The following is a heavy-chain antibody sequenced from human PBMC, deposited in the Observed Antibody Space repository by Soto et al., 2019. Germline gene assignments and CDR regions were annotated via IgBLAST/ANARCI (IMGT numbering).Heavy chain of an antibody. D-gene: IGHD3-3*01. CDR1: GFNFSNFG. CDR2: ISYDGSNK. Sequence: QVQLVESGGGVVQPGRSLRLSCEASGFNFSNFGMHWVPQAPGKGLEWVAVISYDGSNKYYADSVKGRFTISRDTSKRTLYMEMNSLRTEDTAVYYCAKGAGWGDDFWNAYYRFYYYMDVWGKGTTVTVSS. V-gene: IGHV3-30*18. CDR3: AKGAGWGDDFWNAYYRFYYYMDV. J-gene: IGHJ6*03.